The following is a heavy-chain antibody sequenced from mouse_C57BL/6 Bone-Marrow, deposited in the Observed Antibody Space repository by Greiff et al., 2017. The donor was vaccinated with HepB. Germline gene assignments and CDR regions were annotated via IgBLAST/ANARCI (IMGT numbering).Heavy chain of an antibody. CDR3: ARQNLSY. D-gene: IGHD1-1*01. Sequence: DVKLVESGGDLVKPGGSLKLSCAASGFTFSSYGMSWVRQTPDKRLEWVATISSGGSYTYYPDSVKGRFTISRDNAKNTLYLQMSSLKSEDTAMYYCARQNLSYWGQGTSVTVAS. CDR2: ISSGGSYT. V-gene: IGHV5-6*02. J-gene: IGHJ4*01. CDR1: GFTFSSYG.